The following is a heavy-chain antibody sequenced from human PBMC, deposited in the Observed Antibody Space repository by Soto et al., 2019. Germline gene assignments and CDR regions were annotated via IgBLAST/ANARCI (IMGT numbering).Heavy chain of an antibody. CDR1: GGSFSGYY. V-gene: IGHV4-34*01. Sequence: SETLSLTYAVYGGSFSGYYWSWIRPPPGKGLEWIGEINHSGSTNYNPSLKSRVTISVDTSKNQFSLKLSSVTAADTAVYYCARGWGYYGSGSDFDYWGQGTLVTVSS. J-gene: IGHJ4*02. D-gene: IGHD3-10*01. CDR2: INHSGST. CDR3: ARGWGYYGSGSDFDY.